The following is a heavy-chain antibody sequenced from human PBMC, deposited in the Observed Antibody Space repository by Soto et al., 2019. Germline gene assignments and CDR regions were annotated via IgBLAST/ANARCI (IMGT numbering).Heavy chain of an antibody. D-gene: IGHD6-13*01. V-gene: IGHV4-31*03. Sequence: QVQLQESGPGLVKPSQTLSLTCTVSGGSISSGGYYWSWIRQHPGKGLEWIGYIYYSGSTYYNPSRKSRVTISVDPSKNQFSLKLSSVTAADTAVDYCARDLAAAGGWFDPWGQGTLVTVSS. CDR3: ARDLAAAGGWFDP. CDR2: IYYSGST. CDR1: GGSISSGGYY. J-gene: IGHJ5*02.